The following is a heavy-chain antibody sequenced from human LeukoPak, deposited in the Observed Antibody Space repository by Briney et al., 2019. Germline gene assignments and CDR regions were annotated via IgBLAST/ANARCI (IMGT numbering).Heavy chain of an antibody. CDR3: ARENDRQCFDY. CDR1: GGSFSGYY. CDR2: INHSGST. D-gene: IGHD6-19*01. J-gene: IGHJ4*02. Sequence: KTSETLSLTCAVYGGSFSGYYWSWIRQPPGKGLEWIGEINHSGSTNYNPSLKSRVTISVDTSKNQFSLKLSSVTAADTAVYYCARENDRQCFDYWGQGTLVTVSS. V-gene: IGHV4-34*01.